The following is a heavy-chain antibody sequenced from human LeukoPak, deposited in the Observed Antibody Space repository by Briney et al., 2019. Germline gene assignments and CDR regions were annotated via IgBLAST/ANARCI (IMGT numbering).Heavy chain of an antibody. D-gene: IGHD2-15*01. J-gene: IGHJ1*01. CDR1: GFTFSSYW. CDR3: ARVGYCSGGSCYGTEYFQH. Sequence: GGSLRLSCAASGFTFSSYWMSWVRQAPGKGREWVANIKQDGSEKYYVDSVKGRFTISRDNAKNSLYLQMNSLRAEDTAVYYCARVGYCSGGSCYGTEYFQHWGQGTLVTVSS. CDR2: IKQDGSEK. V-gene: IGHV3-7*01.